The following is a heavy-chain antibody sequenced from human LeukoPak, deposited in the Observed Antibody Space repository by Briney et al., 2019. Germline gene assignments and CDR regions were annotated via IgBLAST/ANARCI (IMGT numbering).Heavy chain of an antibody. CDR3: ARYFAS. CDR1: GFIFSNYS. J-gene: IGHJ4*02. V-gene: IGHV3-48*02. Sequence: GGSLRLSCAASGFIFSNYSTNWVRQAPGKGLEWASYISSSGSTTSYADSVKGRFTISRDNAKNSLFLLMNSLRDEDTAVYFCARYFASWGQGTLVTVSS. CDR2: ISSSGSTT.